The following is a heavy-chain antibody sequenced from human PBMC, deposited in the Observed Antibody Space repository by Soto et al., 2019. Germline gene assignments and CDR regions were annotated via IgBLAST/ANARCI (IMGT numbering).Heavy chain of an antibody. D-gene: IGHD1-7*01. Sequence: QVQLVQSGAEVTKPGASVKVSCKVSGYTLTELSMHWVRQAPGKGLVWLGGFDPEDGETMYAQKFQGRVTMTADTPTDTAYMELSSLRSEDTAVYYSATDSTLELRDPWFDPWGQGTLVTVSS. CDR3: ATDSTLELRDPWFDP. CDR2: FDPEDGET. CDR1: GYTLTELS. J-gene: IGHJ5*02. V-gene: IGHV1-24*01.